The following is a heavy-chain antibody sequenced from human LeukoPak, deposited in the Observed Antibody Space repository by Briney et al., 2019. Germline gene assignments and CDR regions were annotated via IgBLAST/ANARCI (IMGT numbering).Heavy chain of an antibody. CDR2: ISFDGSNK. V-gene: IGHV3-30*18. CDR1: GFTFSSYG. J-gene: IGHJ4*02. D-gene: IGHD1-1*01. CDR3: AKDLYNWNDLGY. Sequence: PGGPLRLSCAASGFTFSSYGMHWVHQAPGKGLEWVAVISFDGSNKYYADSVKGRFTISRDNSMNTLYLQMNSLRAEDTAVYYCAKDLYNWNDLGYWGQGTLVTVSS.